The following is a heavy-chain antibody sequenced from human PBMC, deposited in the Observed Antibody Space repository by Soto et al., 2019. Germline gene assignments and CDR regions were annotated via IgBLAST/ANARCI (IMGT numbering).Heavy chain of an antibody. J-gene: IGHJ4*02. D-gene: IGHD4-17*01. CDR1: GFTFSNAW. V-gene: IGHV3-15*01. CDR2: IKSKTDGGTT. Sequence: GGSLRLSCAASGFTFSNAWMSWVRQAPGKGLEWVGRIKSKTDGGTTDYAAPVKGRFTISRDDSKNTLYLQMNSLKTEDTAVYYCTTARYGDYTFDYWGQGTLVTVSS. CDR3: TTARYGDYTFDY.